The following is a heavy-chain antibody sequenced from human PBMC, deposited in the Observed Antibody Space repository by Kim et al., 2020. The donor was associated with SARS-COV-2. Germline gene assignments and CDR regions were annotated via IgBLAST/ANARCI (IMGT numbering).Heavy chain of an antibody. CDR2: IYSGGST. J-gene: IGHJ4*02. D-gene: IGHD6-19*01. Sequence: GGSLRLSCAASGFTVSSNYMSWVRQAPGKGLEWVSVIYSGGSTYYADSVKGRFTISRDNSKNTLYLQMNSLRAEDTAVYYCARGRSGWYFDYWGQGTLVTVSS. CDR1: GFTVSSNY. V-gene: IGHV3-66*02. CDR3: ARGRSGWYFDY.